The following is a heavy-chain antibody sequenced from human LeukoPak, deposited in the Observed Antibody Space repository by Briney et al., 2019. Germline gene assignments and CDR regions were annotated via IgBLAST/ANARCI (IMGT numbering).Heavy chain of an antibody. CDR3: AKDPGGGYRYGYHSSAFDY. V-gene: IGHV3-23*01. D-gene: IGHD5-18*01. CDR2: ISGSGGST. CDR1: GFTFSSYA. Sequence: PGGSLRLSCAASGFTFSSYAMSWVRQAPGKGLEWVSAISGSGGSTYYADSVKGRFTISRDNSKNTLYLQMNSLRAEDTAVYYCAKDPGGGYRYGYHSSAFDYWGQGTLVTVSS. J-gene: IGHJ4*02.